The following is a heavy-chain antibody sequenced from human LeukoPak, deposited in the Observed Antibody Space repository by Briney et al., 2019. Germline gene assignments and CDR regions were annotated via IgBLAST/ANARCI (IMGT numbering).Heavy chain of an antibody. D-gene: IGHD6-6*01. V-gene: IGHV1-8*01. CDR3: ASGITTRGGAFDI. J-gene: IGHJ3*02. CDR1: VYTFASYD. Sequence: ASVKVSCKASVYTFASYDINCVRQATGQGREWGGWLNPNSGNTGYAQKFQGRVTMTRNTSISTAYIELSSLRSEDTAVYYCASGITTRGGAFDIWGQGTMVTVSS. CDR2: LNPNSGNT.